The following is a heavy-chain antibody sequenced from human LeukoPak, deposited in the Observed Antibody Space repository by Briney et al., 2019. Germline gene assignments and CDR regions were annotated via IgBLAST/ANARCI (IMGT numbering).Heavy chain of an antibody. V-gene: IGHV3-21*01. CDR2: ISSSSSYI. J-gene: IGHJ4*02. CDR1: GFTFSSYW. CDR3: ARAVWAAAGTASGY. D-gene: IGHD6-13*01. Sequence: PGGSLRLSCAASGFTFSSYWMSWVRQAPGKGLEWVSSISSSSSYIYYADSVKGRFTISRDNAKNSLYLQMNSLRAEDTAVYYCARAVWAAAGTASGYWGQGTLVTVSS.